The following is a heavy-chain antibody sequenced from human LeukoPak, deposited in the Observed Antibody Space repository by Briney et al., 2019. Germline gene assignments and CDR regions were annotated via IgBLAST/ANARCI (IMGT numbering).Heavy chain of an antibody. Sequence: ASVKVSCKASGYTFTSYGISWVRQAPGQGLEWMGWISAYNGNTNYAQKLQGRVIMTTDTSTSTAYMELRSLRSDDTAVYYCARDSIYYDSSGYSVRSFDYWGQGTLVTVSS. J-gene: IGHJ4*02. V-gene: IGHV1-18*01. CDR1: GYTFTSYG. CDR3: ARDSIYYDSSGYSVRSFDY. D-gene: IGHD3-22*01. CDR2: ISAYNGNT.